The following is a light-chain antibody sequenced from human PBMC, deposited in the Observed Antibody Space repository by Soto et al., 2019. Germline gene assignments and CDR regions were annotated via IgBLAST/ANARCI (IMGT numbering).Light chain of an antibody. CDR2: DAS. V-gene: IGKV1-9*01. CDR1: QDINSH. Sequence: DIQLTQSPSFLSASVGDRVTITCRASQDINSHLAWYQQMPGKVPNLLIYDASTLQSGVPSRFSGSGSGTEFTLTISSLQPEDFAAYYCQQLNSHPFSFGGGTKVEIK. J-gene: IGKJ4*01. CDR3: QQLNSHPFS.